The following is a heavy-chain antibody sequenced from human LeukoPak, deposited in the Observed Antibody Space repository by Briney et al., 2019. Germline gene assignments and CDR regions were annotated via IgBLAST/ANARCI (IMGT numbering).Heavy chain of an antibody. Sequence: SETLSLTCTVSGGSISSYYWSWIRQPPGKGLEWIGYIYHSGSTYYNPSLKSRVTISVDTSKNQFSLKLSSVTAADTAVYYCARERYFDWLVDYWGQGTLVTVSS. CDR2: IYHSGST. D-gene: IGHD3-9*01. CDR1: GGSISSYY. V-gene: IGHV4-59*06. CDR3: ARERYFDWLVDY. J-gene: IGHJ4*02.